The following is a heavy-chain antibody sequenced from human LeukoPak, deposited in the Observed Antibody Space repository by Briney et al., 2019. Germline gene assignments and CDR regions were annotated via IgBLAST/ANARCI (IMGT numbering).Heavy chain of an antibody. D-gene: IGHD2-15*01. J-gene: IGHJ5*02. CDR1: GYTFTSYA. CDR2: INAGNGNT. V-gene: IGHV1-3*01. CDR3: ARVLGYCSGGSCSNWFDP. Sequence: ASVKVSCKASGYTFTSYAMHWVRQAPGQRLEWMGWINAGNGNTKYSQKFQGRVTITRDTSASTAYMELSSLRSEVTAVYYCARVLGYCSGGSCSNWFDPWGQGTLVTVSS.